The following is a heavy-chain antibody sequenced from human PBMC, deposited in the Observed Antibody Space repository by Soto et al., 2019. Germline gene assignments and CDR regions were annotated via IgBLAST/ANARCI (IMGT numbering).Heavy chain of an antibody. CDR2: INHSGST. Sequence: QVQLQQWGAGLLKPSETLSLTCAVYGGSFSGYYWSWIRQPPGKGLEWIGEINHSGSTNYNPSLKSRVTISVDTSQNQFSLKLSSVTASDTAVYYCARGQLSIAAAGTGAFDYWGQGTLVTFSS. J-gene: IGHJ4*02. D-gene: IGHD6-13*01. CDR1: GGSFSGYY. CDR3: ARGQLSIAAAGTGAFDY. V-gene: IGHV4-34*01.